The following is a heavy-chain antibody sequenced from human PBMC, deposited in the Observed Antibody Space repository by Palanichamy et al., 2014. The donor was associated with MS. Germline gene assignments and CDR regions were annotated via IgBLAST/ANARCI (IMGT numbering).Heavy chain of an antibody. Sequence: QVHLQESGPGLVKPSQTLSLTCTVSGDSITIDDYYWSWIRQPPGKGLEWIGYIYHNGDTYFGPSLETRISISIDTSKNQFSLNLRSVTAADTAVYYCGGLELAMDQDYWGQGTLVTVSS. CDR2: IYHNGDT. D-gene: IGHD1-26*01. CDR3: GGLELAMDQDY. V-gene: IGHV4-30-4*08. J-gene: IGHJ4*02. CDR1: GDSITIDDYY.